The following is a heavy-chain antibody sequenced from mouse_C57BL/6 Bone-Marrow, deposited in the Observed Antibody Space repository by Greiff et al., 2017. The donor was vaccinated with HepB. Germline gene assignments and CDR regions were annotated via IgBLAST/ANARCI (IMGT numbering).Heavy chain of an antibody. Sequence: EVMLVESGGGLVKPGGSLKLSCAASGFTFSSYAMSWVRQTPEKRLEWVATISDGGSYTYYPDNVKGRVTISRDNAKNNLYLQMSHLKSEDTAMYYCARDETAYYNNYGVAYWGQGTLVTVSA. CDR2: ISDGGSYT. V-gene: IGHV5-4*03. CDR1: GFTFSSYA. J-gene: IGHJ3*01. CDR3: ARDETAYYNNYGVAY. D-gene: IGHD2-5*01.